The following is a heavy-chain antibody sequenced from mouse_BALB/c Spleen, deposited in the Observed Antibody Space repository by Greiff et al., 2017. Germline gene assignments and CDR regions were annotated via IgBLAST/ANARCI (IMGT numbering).Heavy chain of an antibody. V-gene: IGHV1-80*01. CDR3: ERKGDYFDD. J-gene: IGHJ2*01. CDR2: IYPGDGGT. Sequence: VQLQQSGAELVRPGSSVTISCKASGYAFSSYWMNWVKQRPGPGLVWIGQIYPGDGGTNYNGKLKGKATLNADKSSSTDYMQLSSLTSEDSAVYFCERKGDYFDDWGQGSTLAVSS. CDR1: GYAFSSYW.